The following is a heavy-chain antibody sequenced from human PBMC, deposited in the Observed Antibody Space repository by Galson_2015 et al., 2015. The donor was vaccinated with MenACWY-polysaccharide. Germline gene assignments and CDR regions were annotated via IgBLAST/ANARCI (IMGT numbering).Heavy chain of an antibody. CDR2: ISGGGITT. J-gene: IGHJ2*01. CDR1: GFTFSNYA. V-gene: IGHV3-23*01. Sequence: SLRLSCAASGFTFSNYAITWVRQAPGRGLEWVSLISGGGITTNYADSVKGRFTISRDNSRNTLYLQMNSLRAEDTAIYYCAKTAKVGANKESHWYFDLWGRGTLVTVSS. D-gene: IGHD1-26*01. CDR3: AKTAKVGANKESHWYFDL.